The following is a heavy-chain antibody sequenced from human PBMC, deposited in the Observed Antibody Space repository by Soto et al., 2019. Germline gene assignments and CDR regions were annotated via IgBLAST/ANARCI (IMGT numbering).Heavy chain of an antibody. CDR3: ARTYAVGAFPSAFDI. CDR1: GYTITSYG. D-gene: IGHD1-26*01. Sequence: QVQLVQSGAEVKKPGTSVKVSCKASGYTITSYGISWVRQAPGQGLEWMGWISAYNGNTNYAQKLQGRVTMTTDTSTSTAYMELRSLRSDYTAVYYCARTYAVGAFPSAFDIWGQGTMVTVSS. V-gene: IGHV1-18*01. J-gene: IGHJ3*02. CDR2: ISAYNGNT.